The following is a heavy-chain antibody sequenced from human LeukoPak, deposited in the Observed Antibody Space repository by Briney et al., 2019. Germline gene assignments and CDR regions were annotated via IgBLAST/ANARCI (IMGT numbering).Heavy chain of an antibody. CDR3: ARDNLGFDY. CDR1: GYTFTNYY. Sequence: GASVKVSCKASGYTFTNYYMHWVRQAPGQGLEWMGWISAYNGNTNYAQKVQGRITMTTDRSTSTAYMELRSLRPDDTAVYYCARDNLGFDYWGQGTLVTVS. CDR2: ISAYNGNT. J-gene: IGHJ4*02. D-gene: IGHD7-27*01. V-gene: IGHV1-18*04.